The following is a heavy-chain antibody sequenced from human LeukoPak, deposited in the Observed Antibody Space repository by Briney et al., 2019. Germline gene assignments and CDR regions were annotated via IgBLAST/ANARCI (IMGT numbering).Heavy chain of an antibody. CDR3: ARGSRSSSSADFDY. J-gene: IGHJ4*02. Sequence: SETLSLTCTVSGGSISSYYWSWIRQPAGQGLEWIGRIYTSGSTNYNPSLKSRVTMSVDTSKNQFSLRLTSVTAADTAVYYCARGSRSSSSADFDYWGQGTLVTVSS. CDR2: IYTSGST. D-gene: IGHD6-6*01. V-gene: IGHV4-4*07. CDR1: GGSISSYY.